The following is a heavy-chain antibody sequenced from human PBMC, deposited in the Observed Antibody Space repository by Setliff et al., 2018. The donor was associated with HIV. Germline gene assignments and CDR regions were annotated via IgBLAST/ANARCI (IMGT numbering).Heavy chain of an antibody. CDR1: GYSISSGYF. CDR2: IYHSGNT. V-gene: IGHV4-38-2*01. Sequence: PSETLSLTCAVSGYSISSGYFWGWIRQPPGKGLEWIGSIYHSGNTYYNPSLKSRVTISVDTSKNHFSLKLSSVTAADTAVYYCARVVVVAATPEYFQHWGQGTLVTVSS. J-gene: IGHJ1*01. CDR3: ARVVVVAATPEYFQH. D-gene: IGHD2-15*01.